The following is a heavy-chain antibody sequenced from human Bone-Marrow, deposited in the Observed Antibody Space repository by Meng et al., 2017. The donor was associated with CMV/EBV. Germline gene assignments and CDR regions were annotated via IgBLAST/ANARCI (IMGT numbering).Heavy chain of an antibody. CDR3: ARDPPDFWSDDAFDI. D-gene: IGHD3-3*01. CDR1: GFTFSSYA. Sequence: GESLKISCAASGFTFSSYAMSWVRQAPGKGLEWVSAISGSGGSTYYADSVKGRFTISRDNAKNSLYLQMNSLRAEDTAVYYCARDPPDFWSDDAFDIWGQGAMVTF. CDR2: ISGSGGST. V-gene: IGHV3-23*01. J-gene: IGHJ3*02.